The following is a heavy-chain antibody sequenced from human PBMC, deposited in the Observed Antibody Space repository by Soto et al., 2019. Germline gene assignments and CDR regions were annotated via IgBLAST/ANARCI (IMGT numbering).Heavy chain of an antibody. V-gene: IGHV3-23*01. CDR2: ISGSGGST. J-gene: IGHJ4*02. D-gene: IGHD3-22*01. CDR3: AKDPQGTRIVVPTFDY. CDR1: GFTFSSYA. Sequence: GGSLRLSCAASGFTFSSYAMSWVRQAPGKGLEWVSAISGSGGSTYYADSVKGRFTISRDNSKNTLYLQMNSLRAEDTAVYYCAKDPQGTRIVVPTFDYWGQGTLVTVSS.